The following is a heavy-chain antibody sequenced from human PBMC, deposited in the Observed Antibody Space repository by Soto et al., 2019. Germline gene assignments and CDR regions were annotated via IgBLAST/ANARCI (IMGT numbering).Heavy chain of an antibody. CDR2: IKEDGSEK. J-gene: IGHJ4*02. CDR1: GFTFTRYW. D-gene: IGHD4-17*01. CDR3: ARVVSGRDYGDSIDY. Sequence: GGSLRLSCAASGFTFTRYWLTWVRQAPGKGLEWVANIKEDGSEKYYVDSVKGRFTTSRDNAKNSLYLQMNSLRAEDTAVYYCARVVSGRDYGDSIDYWGQGTLVTVSS. V-gene: IGHV3-7*03.